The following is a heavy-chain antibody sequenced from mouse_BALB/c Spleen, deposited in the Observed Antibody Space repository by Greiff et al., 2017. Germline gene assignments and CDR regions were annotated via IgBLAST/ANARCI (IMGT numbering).Heavy chain of an antibody. D-gene: IGHD2-14*01. J-gene: IGHJ3*01. V-gene: IGHV2-5-1*01. Sequence: QVQLQQSGPSLVQPSQSLSITCTVSGFSLTSYGVHWVRQSPGKGLEWLGVIWRGGSTDYNAAFMSRLSITKDNSKSQVFFKMNSLQADDTAIYYSAKNGEYDRGGCCAYWGEGTLVTVSA. CDR2: IWRGGST. CDR1: GFSLTSYG. CDR3: AKNGEYDRGGCCAY.